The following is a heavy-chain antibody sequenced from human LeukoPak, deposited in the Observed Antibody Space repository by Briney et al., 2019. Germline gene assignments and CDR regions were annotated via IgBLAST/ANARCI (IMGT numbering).Heavy chain of an antibody. J-gene: IGHJ4*02. Sequence: PGGSLRLSCAASGFTFSSYGIHWVRQTPGKGREWGAVMSHDGDNKYYADSVKGRFTISRDNSKNTLYLQMNTLRAEDTAVYYCAKAGYSSIWYIDYWGQGTLVTVSS. CDR2: MSHDGDNK. D-gene: IGHD6-13*01. CDR1: GFTFSSYG. V-gene: IGHV3-30*18. CDR3: AKAGYSSIWYIDY.